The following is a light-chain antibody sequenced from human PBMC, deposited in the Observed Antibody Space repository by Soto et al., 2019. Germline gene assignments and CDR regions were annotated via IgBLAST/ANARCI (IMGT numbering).Light chain of an antibody. V-gene: IGLV2-14*03. J-gene: IGLJ2*01. CDR2: GVS. CDR1: SSDVGRYDY. Sequence: QSALTQPASVSGSPGQSIALSCTGTSSDVGRYDYVSWYQQHPGKAPKLIISGVSNRPSGVSDRFSGSKSGNTASLTISGLRAEDEAEYHCSSYTSSSTLFGGGTKLTVL. CDR3: SSYTSSSTL.